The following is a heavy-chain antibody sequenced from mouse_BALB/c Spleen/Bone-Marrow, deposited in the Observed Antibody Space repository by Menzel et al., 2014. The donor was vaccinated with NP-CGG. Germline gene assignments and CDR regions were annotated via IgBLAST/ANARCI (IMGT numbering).Heavy chain of an antibody. V-gene: IGHV1-63*02. J-gene: IGHJ2*01. Sequence: VQGVESGAELVRPGTSVRISCKASGYAFTNYWLGWVKRRPGHGLEWIGDIYPGSGNTYYTEKFKGKATLTADTSSSTAYMQLSSLTSEDSAVYFCARRRSLDYWGQGTILTVSS. CDR3: ARRRSLDY. CDR1: GYAFTNYW. CDR2: IYPGSGNT.